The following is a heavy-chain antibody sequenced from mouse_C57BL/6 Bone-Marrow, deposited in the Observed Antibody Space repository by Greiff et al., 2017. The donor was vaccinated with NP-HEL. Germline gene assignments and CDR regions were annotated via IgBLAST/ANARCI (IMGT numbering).Heavy chain of an antibody. Sequence: VQLQQPGAELVMPGASVKLSCKASGYTFTSYWMHWVKQRPGKGLEWIGEIDPSDSYTNYNQKFKGKSTLTVDKSSSTAYMQLRSLTSDDSAVYYSARDDFFFDYWGQGTTLTVSS. CDR2: IDPSDSYT. CDR3: ARDDFFFDY. J-gene: IGHJ2*01. V-gene: IGHV1-69*01. CDR1: GYTFTSYW. D-gene: IGHD2-13*01.